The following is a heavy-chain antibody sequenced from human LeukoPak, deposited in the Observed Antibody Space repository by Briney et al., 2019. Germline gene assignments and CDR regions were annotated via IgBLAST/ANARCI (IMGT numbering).Heavy chain of an antibody. Sequence: GGSLRLSCAASGFTFSDYYMSWIRQASGKGLEWVGRIRSKANSYATAYAASVKGRFTISRDDSKNTAYLQMNSLRAEDTAVYYCASDRYAGFDYWGQGTLVTVSS. D-gene: IGHD3-16*01. V-gene: IGHV3-73*01. J-gene: IGHJ4*02. CDR3: ASDRYAGFDY. CDR1: GFTFSDYY. CDR2: IRSKANSYAT.